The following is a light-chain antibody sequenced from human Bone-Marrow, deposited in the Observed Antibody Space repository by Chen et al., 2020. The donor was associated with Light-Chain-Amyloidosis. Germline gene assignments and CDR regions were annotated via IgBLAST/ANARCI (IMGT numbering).Light chain of an antibody. CDR3: SSYTITNTLV. CDR1: SSDVGGDNH. V-gene: IGLV2-14*01. CDR2: AVT. Sequence: QSALNQTASVSGHPGQSITISCTGTSSDVGGDNHVSCYQQHPDKAPKLMIYAVTNRPSWVPARFSGSKSDNTASLTISGLQTEDEADYFCSSYTITNTLVFGSGTRVTVL. J-gene: IGLJ1*01.